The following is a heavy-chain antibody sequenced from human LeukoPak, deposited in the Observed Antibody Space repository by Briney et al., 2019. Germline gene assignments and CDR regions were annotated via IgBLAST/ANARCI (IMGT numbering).Heavy chain of an antibody. D-gene: IGHD3-10*01. CDR1: GFTFSSYS. V-gene: IGHV3-48*01. J-gene: IGHJ4*02. CDR2: ISSSSSTI. CDR3: AKDGEAYYYGSGSYPYYFDY. Sequence: GGSLRLSCAASGFTFSSYSMNWVRQAPGKGLEGVAYISSSSSTIYYADSVKGRFTISRDNAKNSLYLQMNTLRAEDTAVYYCAKDGEAYYYGSGSYPYYFDYWGQGTLVTVSS.